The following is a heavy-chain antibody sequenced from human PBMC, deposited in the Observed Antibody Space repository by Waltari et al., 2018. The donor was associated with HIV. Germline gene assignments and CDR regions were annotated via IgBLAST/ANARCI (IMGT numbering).Heavy chain of an antibody. D-gene: IGHD3-22*01. Sequence: QVQLVQSGAEVKKPGASVKVSCKASGYTFTGYYMHWVRQAPGQGLEWRGRINPTSGGTNYAQKFQGRVTMTRDTSISTAYMELSRLRSDDTAVYYCARGTMIVGYYYYGMDVWGQGTTVTVSS. CDR3: ARGTMIVGYYYYGMDV. V-gene: IGHV1-2*06. CDR1: GYTFTGYY. CDR2: INPTSGGT. J-gene: IGHJ6*02.